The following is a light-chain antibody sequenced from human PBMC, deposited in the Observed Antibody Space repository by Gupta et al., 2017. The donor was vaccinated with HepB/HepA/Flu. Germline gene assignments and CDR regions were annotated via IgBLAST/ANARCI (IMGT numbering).Light chain of an antibody. V-gene: IGLV3-21*03. J-gene: IGLJ3*02. Sequence: SYVLTQPPSVSVAPGKTARITCGGNNIGSKNVHWYQQRPRQAPVLVVFNDNDRPSGSPERCSGSNTGDTAALTTIWVDAADEADYYCHVWDSTSDTWVFGGGTKLTVL. CDR1: NIGSKN. CDR2: NDN. CDR3: HVWDSTSDTWV.